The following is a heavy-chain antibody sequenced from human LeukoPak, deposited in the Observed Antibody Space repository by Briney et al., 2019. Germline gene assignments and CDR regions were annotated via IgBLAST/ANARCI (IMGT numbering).Heavy chain of an antibody. CDR1: GYTFTSYY. D-gene: IGHD2-21*02. Sequence: ASVKVSCKASGYTFTSYYMHWVRQAPGQGLEWMGIINPSGGSTSYAQKFQGRVAMTRDTSINTAYLEVSSLRSDDTAIYYCAREHGGNSGFDPWGQGTLVTVSS. CDR2: INPSGGST. V-gene: IGHV1-46*01. J-gene: IGHJ5*02. CDR3: AREHGGNSGFDP.